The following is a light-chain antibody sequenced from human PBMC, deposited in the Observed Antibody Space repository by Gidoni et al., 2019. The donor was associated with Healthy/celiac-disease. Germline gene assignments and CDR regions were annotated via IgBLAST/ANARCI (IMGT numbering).Light chain of an antibody. V-gene: IGKV3-20*01. CDR1: QSVSSIY. CDR3: QQYGSSPDT. CDR2: GAS. Sequence: EIVLTQSPGTLSLSPGERATLPCRAGQSVSSIYLAWYQQKPGQAPRLLIYGASSRATGIPDRFSGSVSGTDFTLTISRLEPEDFAVYYCQQYGSSPDTFGQGTKLEIK. J-gene: IGKJ2*01.